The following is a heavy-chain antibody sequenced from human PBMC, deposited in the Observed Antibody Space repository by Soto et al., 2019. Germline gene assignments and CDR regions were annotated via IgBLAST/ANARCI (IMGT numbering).Heavy chain of an antibody. V-gene: IGHV1-18*01. CDR3: ARGGLGWEPSDH. J-gene: IGHJ4*02. D-gene: IGHD1-1*01. CDR2: ISGYNHNT. Sequence: QVQLVQSGAELKKPGASVKVSCKASGYTFSNYGIIWVRQAPGQGLEWMGWISGYNHNTHYAQNLQGRVTMTTDTSTSTAYMELRRRKADDTAVYFCARGGLGWEPSDHWGQGTLVTVSS. CDR1: GYTFSNYG.